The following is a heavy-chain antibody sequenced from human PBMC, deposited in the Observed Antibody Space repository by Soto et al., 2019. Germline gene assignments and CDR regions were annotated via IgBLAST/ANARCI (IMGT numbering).Heavy chain of an antibody. J-gene: IGHJ4*02. CDR2: IKQDGSEI. D-gene: IGHD4-4*01. CDR3: ARDGGNYEVDY. Sequence: PGGSLRLSCAASGFTFSRYWMTWVRQAPGKGLEWVASIKQDGSEIFSVDSVKGRFTISRDNAKDSLYLQMNSLTAEDTAVYYCARDGGNYEVDYWGQGTLVTVSS. V-gene: IGHV3-7*01. CDR1: GFTFSRYW.